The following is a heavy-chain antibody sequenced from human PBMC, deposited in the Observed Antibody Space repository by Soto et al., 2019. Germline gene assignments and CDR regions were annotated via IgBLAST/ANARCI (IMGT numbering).Heavy chain of an antibody. J-gene: IGHJ4*02. CDR3: ARGGVSTSWAFDY. CDR1: GFTFSSYG. CDR2: IWYDGSNK. D-gene: IGHD2-2*01. V-gene: IGHV3-33*01. Sequence: GWSLRLSCAASGFTFSSYGMHWVRQAPGKGLEWVAVIWYDGSNKYYADSVKGRFTISRDNSKNTLYLQMNSLRAEDTAVYYCARGGVSTSWAFDYWGQGILVTVSS.